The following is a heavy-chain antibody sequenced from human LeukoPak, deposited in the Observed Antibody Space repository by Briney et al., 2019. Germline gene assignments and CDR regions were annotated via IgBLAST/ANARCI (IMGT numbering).Heavy chain of an antibody. CDR3: AKESPQWLVLDG. CDR1: GFTFSSDW. J-gene: IGHJ4*02. Sequence: GGSLRLSCAASGFTFSSDWMNWVRQAPGKGLEWVANINQGGSVKNYVDSVKGRFTISRDNSKNTLYLQMNSLRAEDTAVYYCAKESPQWLVLDGWGQGTLVTVSS. CDR2: INQGGSVK. D-gene: IGHD6-19*01. V-gene: IGHV3-7*01.